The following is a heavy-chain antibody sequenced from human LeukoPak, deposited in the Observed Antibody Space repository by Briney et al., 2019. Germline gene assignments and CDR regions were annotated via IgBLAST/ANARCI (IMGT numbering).Heavy chain of an antibody. V-gene: IGHV4-59*08. J-gene: IGHJ4*02. CDR1: GGSISSYY. D-gene: IGHD3-22*01. CDR3: AGGYSSGYGFDY. Sequence: PPETLSLTCTVSGGSISSYYWSWIRQPPGKGLEWIGYIYYSGSTNYNPSLKSRVTISVDTSKNQFSLKLSSVTAADTAVYYCAGGYSSGYGFDYWGQGTLVTVSS. CDR2: IYYSGST.